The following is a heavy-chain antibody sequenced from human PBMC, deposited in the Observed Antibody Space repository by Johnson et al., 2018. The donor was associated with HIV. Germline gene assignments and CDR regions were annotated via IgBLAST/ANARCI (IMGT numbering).Heavy chain of an antibody. CDR1: GFTVSSYY. CDR3: ASDNGGTKDAFDM. D-gene: IGHD1-14*01. J-gene: IGHJ3*02. V-gene: IGHV3-66*01. Sequence: EVQLVESGGGVVQPGRSLRLSCAASGFTVSSYYMTWVRQAPGKGLEWVSVLFSGVTTYYADSVKGRFTISRDNSKNTLYLQMNSLRAEDTAVYYCASDNGGTKDAFDMWGQGTMVTVSS. CDR2: LFSGVTT.